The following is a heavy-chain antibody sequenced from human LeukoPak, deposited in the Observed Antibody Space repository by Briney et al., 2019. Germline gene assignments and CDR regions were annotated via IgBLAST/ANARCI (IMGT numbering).Heavy chain of an antibody. V-gene: IGHV1-2*02. CDR2: INPNSGGT. Sequence: ASVKVSCKAPGYTFTGYYMHWVRQAPGQGLEWMGWINPNSGGTNYAQKFQGRVTMTRDTSISTAYMELSRLRSDDTAVYYCARVIVVVAATSYNWFDPWGQGTLVTVSS. CDR1: GYTFTGYY. D-gene: IGHD2-15*01. J-gene: IGHJ5*02. CDR3: ARVIVVVAATSYNWFDP.